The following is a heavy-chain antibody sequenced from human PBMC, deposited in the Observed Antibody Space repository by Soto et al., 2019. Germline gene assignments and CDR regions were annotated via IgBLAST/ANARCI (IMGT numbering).Heavy chain of an antibody. V-gene: IGHV1-18*01. CDR3: VKDRDSNSWPSRDV. J-gene: IGHJ6*02. D-gene: IGHD3-22*01. Sequence: GASVKVSCKTSGYTFTRNGISWVRQAPGQGLEWMGWISPNSGNTRYAQKLQDRVIMTTDTSTSTAYMEVRSLRSDDTAVYYCVKDRDSNSWPSRDVWGPGTTVTVSS. CDR1: GYTFTRNG. CDR2: ISPNSGNT.